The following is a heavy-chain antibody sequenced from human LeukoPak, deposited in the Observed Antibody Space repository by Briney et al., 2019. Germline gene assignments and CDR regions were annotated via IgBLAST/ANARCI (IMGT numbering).Heavy chain of an antibody. CDR3: AKDLYPLVGATHYFDY. D-gene: IGHD1-26*01. Sequence: PGGSLRLSCAASGFTFSSYAISWFRQAPGKGLEWVSAISGSGGSTYYADSVKGRFTISRDNSKNTLYLQMNSLRAEDTAVYYCAKDLYPLVGATHYFDYWGQGTLVTVSS. CDR1: GFTFSSYA. CDR2: ISGSGGST. J-gene: IGHJ4*02. V-gene: IGHV3-23*01.